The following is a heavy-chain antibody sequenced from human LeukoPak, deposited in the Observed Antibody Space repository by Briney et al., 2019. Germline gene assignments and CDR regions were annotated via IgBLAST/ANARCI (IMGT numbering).Heavy chain of an antibody. CDR1: GGTFSNYA. V-gene: IGHV1-69*13. J-gene: IGHJ6*03. CDR2: IIPIFGTA. Sequence: GASVKVSCKASGGTFSNYAISWVRQAPGQGLEWMGGIIPIFGTANYAQKFQGRVTITADESTSTAYMELSSLRSEDTAMYYCARGPSHIAVTSYYYYYYMDLWGKGTTVTVSS. CDR3: ARGPSHIAVTSYYYYYYMDL. D-gene: IGHD6-19*01.